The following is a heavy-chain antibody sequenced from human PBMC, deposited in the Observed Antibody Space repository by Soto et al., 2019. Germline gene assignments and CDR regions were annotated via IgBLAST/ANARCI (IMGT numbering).Heavy chain of an antibody. CDR1: GFTFSDYY. V-gene: IGHV3-11*01. J-gene: IGHJ6*02. D-gene: IGHD1-26*01. CDR3: AKVTLGASTITDYYYYGMDV. CDR2: ISSSGSTI. Sequence: VGSLRLSCAASGFTFSDYYMSWIRQAPGKGLEWVSYISSSGSTIYYADSVKGRFTISRDNAKSTLYLQMNSLRADDTAVYYCAKVTLGASTITDYYYYGMDVWGQGTTVTVSS.